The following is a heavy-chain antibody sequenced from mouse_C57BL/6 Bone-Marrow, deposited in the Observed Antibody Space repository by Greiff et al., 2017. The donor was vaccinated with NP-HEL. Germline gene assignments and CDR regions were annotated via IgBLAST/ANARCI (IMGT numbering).Heavy chain of an antibody. CDR2: IDPSDSYT. CDR1: CYTFTSYW. Sequence: QVQLQQPGAELVRPGTSVKLSCKASCYTFTSYWMHWVKQRPGQGLEWIGVIDPSDSYTNYNQKFKGKATLTVDTSSSTAYMQLSSLTSEDSAVYYCARTLDYWGQGTTLTVSS. CDR3: ARTLDY. J-gene: IGHJ2*01. V-gene: IGHV1-59*01.